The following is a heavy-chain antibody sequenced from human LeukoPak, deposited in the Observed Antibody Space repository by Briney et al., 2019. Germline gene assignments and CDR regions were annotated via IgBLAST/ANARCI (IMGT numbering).Heavy chain of an antibody. V-gene: IGHV3-21*01. CDR1: GFTFSSYS. CDR3: GYGGYSSSLTGY. Sequence: GGSLRLSCAASGFTFSSYSMNWVRQAPGKGLEWVSSISSSSSYICYADSVKGRFTISRDNAKNSLYLQMNSLRAEDTAVYSCGYGGYSSSLTGYWGQGTLVTVSS. D-gene: IGHD6-13*01. CDR2: ISSSSSYI. J-gene: IGHJ4*02.